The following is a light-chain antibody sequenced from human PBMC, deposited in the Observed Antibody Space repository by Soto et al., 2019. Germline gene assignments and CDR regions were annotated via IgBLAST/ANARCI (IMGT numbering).Light chain of an antibody. CDR2: GAS. Sequence: EIVMTQSPATLSVSPGERATLSSRASQSVSSNLAWYQQKPGQAPRLLIYGASTRATGIPARFSGSGSGTEFTLPISSLQSEDFAVYYCQQYNNWPPGEITFGQGTRLEI. CDR3: QQYNNWPPGEIT. CDR1: QSVSSN. J-gene: IGKJ5*01. V-gene: IGKV3-15*01.